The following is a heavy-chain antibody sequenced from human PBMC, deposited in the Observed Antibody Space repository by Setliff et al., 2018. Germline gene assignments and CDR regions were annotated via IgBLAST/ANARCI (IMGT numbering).Heavy chain of an antibody. D-gene: IGHD6-19*01. CDR2: IYIGGSA. V-gene: IGHV4-4*07. Sequence: SETLSLTCTVSGGSISSYYWSWIRQPAGKGLGWIGHIYIGGSANYNPPLKSRVTMSIDTSKNQFSLKLNSVTAADLAVYYCAREQWLDPPGYYYMDVWAKGTTVTVSS. CDR1: GGSISSYY. J-gene: IGHJ6*03. CDR3: AREQWLDPPGYYYMDV.